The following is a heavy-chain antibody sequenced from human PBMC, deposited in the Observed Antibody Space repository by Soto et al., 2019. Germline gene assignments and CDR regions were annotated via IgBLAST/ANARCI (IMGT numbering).Heavy chain of an antibody. CDR1: GYSFTSLD. CDR3: ARGVAAGVDY. D-gene: IGHD3-10*01. V-gene: IGHV1-8*01. Sequence: QVQLVQSGAEVREPGASVKVSCKASGYSFTSLDINWVRQTTGQGLEWMGWMQPSSGRTGYAQKFQSRVTMTRYTSITSAYMELSCITSHDTAFYCYARGVAAGVDYWGQGTLVTVSS. J-gene: IGHJ4*02. CDR2: MQPSSGRT.